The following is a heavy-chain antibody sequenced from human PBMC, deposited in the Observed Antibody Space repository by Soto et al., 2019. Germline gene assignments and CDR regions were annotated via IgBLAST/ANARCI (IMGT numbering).Heavy chain of an antibody. D-gene: IGHD6-13*01. J-gene: IGHJ6*02. Sequence: GASVKVSCKASGYTFTSYGISWVRQAPGQGLEWMGWISAYSGNTNYAQKLQGRVTMTTDTSTSTAYMELRSLRSDDTAVYYCAGVSGVAAAGSYYYGMDVWGQGTTVTVSS. CDR2: ISAYSGNT. CDR1: GYTFTSYG. CDR3: AGVSGVAAAGSYYYGMDV. V-gene: IGHV1-18*04.